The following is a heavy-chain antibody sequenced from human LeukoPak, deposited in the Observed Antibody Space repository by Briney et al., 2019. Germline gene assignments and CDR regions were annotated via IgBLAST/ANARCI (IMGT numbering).Heavy chain of an antibody. V-gene: IGHV4-4*07. CDR3: ARAAEYSSGWYLFDF. CDR2: IYTSGGT. Sequence: SETLSLTCTVSGASISSYYWSWIRQPAGKGLEWIGRIYTSGGTNYNPSLKSRVTMSVDTSTNQFSLKLSSVTAADTAMYYCARAAEYSSGWYLFDFWGQGILVTVSA. J-gene: IGHJ4*02. CDR1: GASISSYY. D-gene: IGHD6-19*01.